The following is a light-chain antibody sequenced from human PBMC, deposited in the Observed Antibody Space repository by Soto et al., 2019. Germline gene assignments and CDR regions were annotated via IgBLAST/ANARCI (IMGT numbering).Light chain of an antibody. J-gene: IGLJ1*01. V-gene: IGLV3-21*02. CDR2: DDS. CDR3: QVWDKSSDHYV. Sequence: SYELTQPPSVSVAPGQTATVTCGGTNIESKSVHWYQQKPGQAPVLVVYDDSDRPSGIPERFSGSNSGNTATLTISRVEAGDEADYYCQVWDKSSDHYVFGTGTKLTVL. CDR1: NIESKS.